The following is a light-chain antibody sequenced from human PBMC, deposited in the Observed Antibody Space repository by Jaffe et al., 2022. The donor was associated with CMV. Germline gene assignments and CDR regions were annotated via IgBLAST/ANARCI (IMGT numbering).Light chain of an antibody. Sequence: QSALTQPASVSGSPGQSITIPCTGTHSDIGAYDFVSWYHQDSGKAPKLIIFDVTHRPSGASHRFSGSKSGSAASLTISGLQPEDEGDYFCCSYTTSSSWIFGGGTRVTVL. CDR2: DVT. V-gene: IGLV2-14*01. CDR3: CSYTTSSSWI. J-gene: IGLJ2*01. CDR1: HSDIGAYDF.